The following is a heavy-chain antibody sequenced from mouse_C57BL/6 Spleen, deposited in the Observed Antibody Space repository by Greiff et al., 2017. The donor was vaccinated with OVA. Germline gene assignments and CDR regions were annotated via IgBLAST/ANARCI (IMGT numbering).Heavy chain of an antibody. V-gene: IGHV1-61*01. J-gene: IGHJ2*01. D-gene: IGHD1-1*01. CDR3: ARGGTTDYFDY. CDR1: GYTFTSYW. Sequence: VKQSCKASGYTFTSYWMDWVKQRPGQGLEWIGNIYPSDSETHYNQKFKDKATLTVDKSSSTAYMQLSSLTSEDSAVYYCARGGTTDYFDYWGQGTTLTVSS. CDR2: IYPSDSET.